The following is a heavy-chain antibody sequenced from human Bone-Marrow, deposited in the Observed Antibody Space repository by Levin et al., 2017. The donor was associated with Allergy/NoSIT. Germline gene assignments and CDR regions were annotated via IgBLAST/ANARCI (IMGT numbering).Heavy chain of an antibody. CDR1: GGTFSGYA. V-gene: IGHV1-69*01. Sequence: KISCRASGGTFSGYAFSWVRQAPGQGLEWMGGIIPMFGTTNYAQKFQGRVTITADESTSTIYMALSSLRSVDTAIYFCAKDALITMAGGFYQYHGMDVWGQGTTVTVSS. CDR3: AKDALITMAGGFYQYHGMDV. CDR2: IIPMFGTT. D-gene: IGHD6-19*01. J-gene: IGHJ6*02.